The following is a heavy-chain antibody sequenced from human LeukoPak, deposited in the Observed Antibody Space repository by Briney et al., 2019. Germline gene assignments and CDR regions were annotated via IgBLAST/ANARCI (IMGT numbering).Heavy chain of an antibody. D-gene: IGHD2-2*01. J-gene: IGHJ5*02. CDR3: ARHARGLVVVPAARFDP. CDR1: GGSFSGYY. Sequence: SETLSLTCAVYGGSFSGYYWSWIRQPPGKGLEWIGEINHSGSTYYNPSLKSRVTISVDTSKNQFSLKLSSVTAADTAVYYCARHARGLVVVPAARFDPWGQGTLVTVSS. CDR2: INHSGST. V-gene: IGHV4-34*01.